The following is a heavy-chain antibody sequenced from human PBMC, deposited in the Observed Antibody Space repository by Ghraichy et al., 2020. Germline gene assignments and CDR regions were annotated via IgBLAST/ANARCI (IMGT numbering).Heavy chain of an antibody. CDR2: IHTSGNT. V-gene: IGHV4-39*01. D-gene: IGHD4-17*01. Sequence: SETLSLTCSVSGDSISSSNYYWGWIRQSPGKGLEWIGNIHTSGNTYYNPSLKSRVTISVDASKNQFSLKLSSVTAADTAVYYCAGLGLLGYGEAHGGQGTRVTGSA. CDR1: GDSISSSNYY. CDR3: AGLGLLGYGEAH. J-gene: IGHJ4*02.